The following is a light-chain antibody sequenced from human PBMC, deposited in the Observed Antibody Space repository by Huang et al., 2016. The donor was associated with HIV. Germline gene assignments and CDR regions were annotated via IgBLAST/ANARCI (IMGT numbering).Light chain of an antibody. V-gene: IGKV3-11*01. CDR1: QSVNTY. CDR3: QQRSNWPRGS. CDR2: DAS. J-gene: IGKJ3*01. Sequence: EIVLTQSPATLSLSPGERATLSCRASQSVNTYLAWYQQKPGKAPRLLIYDASNRATGIPARFSGSGSGTDFTLTISSLEPEDFAVYYCQQRSNWPRGSFGPGTKVDIK.